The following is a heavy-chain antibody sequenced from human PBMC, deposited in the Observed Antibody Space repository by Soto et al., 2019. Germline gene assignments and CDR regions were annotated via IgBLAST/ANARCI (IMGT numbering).Heavy chain of an antibody. CDR3: ARDRYPNYPPDAFDI. CDR1: GFTFSSYA. Sequence: GGSLRLSCAASGFTFSSYARHWVRQAPGKGLEWVAVISYDGSNKYYADSVKGRFTISRDNSKNTLYLQMNSLRSEDTAVYYCARDRYPNYPPDAFDIWGQGPLVTASS. D-gene: IGHD4-4*01. V-gene: IGHV3-30-3*01. CDR2: ISYDGSNK. J-gene: IGHJ3*02.